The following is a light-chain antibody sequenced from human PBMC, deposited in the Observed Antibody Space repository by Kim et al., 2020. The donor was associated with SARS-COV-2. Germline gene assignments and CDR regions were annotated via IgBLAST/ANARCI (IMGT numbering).Light chain of an antibody. CDR2: DAP. CDR1: RRVSSF. Sequence: SPGEGPTLSCRAGRRVSSFLAWYRRNPGQAPRLLIYDAPHGATGIPARLSGRGSGTGFTLTIASLKPKDFAVYSCKQRSNWPLTFGGGTKVDIK. CDR3: KQRSNWPLT. J-gene: IGKJ4*01. V-gene: IGKV3-11*01.